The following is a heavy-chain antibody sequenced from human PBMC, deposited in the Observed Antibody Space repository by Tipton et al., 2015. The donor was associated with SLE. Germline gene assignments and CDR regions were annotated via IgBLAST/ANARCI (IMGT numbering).Heavy chain of an antibody. V-gene: IGHV4-31*03. CDR1: GGSISSGGYY. J-gene: IGHJ3*02. D-gene: IGHD3-16*02. CDR2: IDYSGTT. CDR3: ARDGYTGAFDR. Sequence: TLSLTCTVSGGSISSGGYYWSWIRQHPGKGLEWIGYIDYSGTTYYNPSLKRRVTLSADTSMSQFSLKVNSVTAADTAVYYCARDGYTGAFDRWGHGTLVTVSS.